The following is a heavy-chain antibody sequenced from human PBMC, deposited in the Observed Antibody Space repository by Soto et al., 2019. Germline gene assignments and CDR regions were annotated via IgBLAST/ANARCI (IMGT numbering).Heavy chain of an antibody. CDR2: ISGSGGST. J-gene: IGHJ5*02. CDR3: P. D-gene: IGHD2-2*01. CDR1: GFTFSSYA. Sequence: GGSLRLSCAASGFTFSSYAMSWVRQAPGKGLEWVSAISGSGGSTYYADSVKGRFTISRDNSKNTLYLQMNSLRDSDVPQPLDPWGQGTLVTVSS. V-gene: IGHV3-23*01.